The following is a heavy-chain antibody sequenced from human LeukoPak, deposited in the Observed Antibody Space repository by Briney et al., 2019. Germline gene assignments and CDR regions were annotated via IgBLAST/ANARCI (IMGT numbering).Heavy chain of an antibody. CDR2: IYPGDSET. CDR3: ARHRQGSSWYELDAFDI. CDR1: GYSFTSYW. D-gene: IGHD6-13*01. V-gene: IGHV5-51*01. Sequence: GESLKISCKGSGYSFTSYWIGWVRRMPGKGVEGMGVIYPGDSETRYSPSFQGQVTISADKSISTAYLQWSSLKASDPALYYCARHRQGSSWYELDAFDIWGQGTMVTVSS. J-gene: IGHJ3*02.